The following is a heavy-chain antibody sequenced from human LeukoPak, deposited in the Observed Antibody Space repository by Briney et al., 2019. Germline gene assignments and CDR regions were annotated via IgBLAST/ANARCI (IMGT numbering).Heavy chain of an antibody. CDR3: AREGGPYRPPDY. V-gene: IGHV3-21*01. J-gene: IGHJ4*02. Sequence: GGSLRLSCAASGFTFSSYSMNWVRQAPGKGLEWVSSISSSSSYIYYADSVKGRFTISRDNAKNSLYLQMNSLRAEDTAVYYCAREGGPYRPPDYSGQGTLVTVSS. CDR2: ISSSSSYI. CDR1: GFTFSSYS.